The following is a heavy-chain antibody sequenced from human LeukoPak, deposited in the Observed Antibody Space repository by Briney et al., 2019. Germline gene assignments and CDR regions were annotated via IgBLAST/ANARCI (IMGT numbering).Heavy chain of an antibody. V-gene: IGHV1-69*13. CDR1: GGTFSRYA. D-gene: IGHD2-2*01. J-gene: IGHJ6*04. Sequence: GASVKVSCKASGGTFSRYAISWVRQAPGQGLEWMGGIIPIFGTANYAQKFQGRVTITADESTSTAYMELSSLRSEDTAVYYCARGLRQGVPAATGDYYYYGMDVWGKGTTVTVSS. CDR3: ARGLRQGVPAATGDYYYYGMDV. CDR2: IIPIFGTA.